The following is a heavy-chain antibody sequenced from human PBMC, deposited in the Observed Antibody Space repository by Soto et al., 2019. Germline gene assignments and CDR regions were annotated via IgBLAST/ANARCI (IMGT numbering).Heavy chain of an antibody. CDR3: AAPGSSSWLDY. CDR2: IYYSGST. Sequence: PSETLSLTCTVSGGSISSSSYYWGWIRQPPGKGLEWIGSIYYSGSTYYNPSLKSRVTISVDTSKNQFSLKLSSVTAADTAVYYCAAPGSSSWLDYWGQGTLVTVSS. J-gene: IGHJ4*02. D-gene: IGHD6-13*01. V-gene: IGHV4-39*01. CDR1: GGSISSSSYY.